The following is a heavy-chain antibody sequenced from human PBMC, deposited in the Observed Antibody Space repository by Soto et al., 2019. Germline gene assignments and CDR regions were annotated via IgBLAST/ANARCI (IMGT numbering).Heavy chain of an antibody. CDR2: ITSGGDDT. D-gene: IGHD1-26*01. CDR3: AKASGRSYPESRVFDL. Sequence: GGSLRLSCAASGFTFNNYAMTWVRQAPGEGLEWVSVITSGGDDTLHADSVKGRFTIFRDNSKNTLYLQMNSLRVEDTAIYYCAKASGRSYPESRVFDLWGQGTQVTVSS. CDR1: GFTFNNYA. V-gene: IGHV3-23*01. J-gene: IGHJ4*02.